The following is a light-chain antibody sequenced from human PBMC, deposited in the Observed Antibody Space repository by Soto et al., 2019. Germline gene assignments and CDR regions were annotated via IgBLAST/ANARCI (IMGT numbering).Light chain of an antibody. J-gene: IGKJ1*01. V-gene: IGKV3-15*01. CDR1: QSVSSTY. CDR3: QQYSSWLWT. Sequence: EIVLTQSPVTLSLSPGERATLSCRASQSVSSTYLAWYQHKPGQAPRLLIYGASNRATGVPARISGSVSGTEFTLTIASLQSEDFAVYYCQQYSSWLWTFGQGTKVDIK. CDR2: GAS.